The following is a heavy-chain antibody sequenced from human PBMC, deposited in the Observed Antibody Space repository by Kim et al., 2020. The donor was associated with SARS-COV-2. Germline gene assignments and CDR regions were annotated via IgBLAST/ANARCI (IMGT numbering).Heavy chain of an antibody. D-gene: IGHD4-17*01. Sequence: DSVKGRFTNSGDNAKNSLYLKMNGLRAEDTAVYYCARMAYDYGDYYFDYWGQGTLVTVSS. CDR3: ARMAYDYGDYYFDY. V-gene: IGHV3-7*04. J-gene: IGHJ4*02.